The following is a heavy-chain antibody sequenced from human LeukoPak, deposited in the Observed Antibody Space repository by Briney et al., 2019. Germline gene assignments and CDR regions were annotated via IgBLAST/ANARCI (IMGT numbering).Heavy chain of an antibody. D-gene: IGHD5-12*01. Sequence: SETLSLTCIISGGSISSYYWNWIRQPPGKGLEWIGNVQYSGSTYYNPSLKSRGTISVDTSKNQLSLKLSSVTAADTAVYYCAGSGEWLLDYWGQGTLVTVSS. J-gene: IGHJ4*02. CDR2: VQYSGST. CDR1: GGSISSYY. V-gene: IGHV4-59*08. CDR3: AGSGEWLLDY.